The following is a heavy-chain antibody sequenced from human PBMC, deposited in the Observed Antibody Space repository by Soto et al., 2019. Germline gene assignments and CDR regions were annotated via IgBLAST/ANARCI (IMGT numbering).Heavy chain of an antibody. V-gene: IGHV1-69*01. D-gene: IGHD6-6*01. CDR2: IIPIFGTP. CDR1: GGSFSSYA. Sequence: QVQLVPSGAEVKKPGSSVKVSCKASGGSFSSYAISWVRQAPGQGLEWMGGIIPIFGTPSYAQKFQGRVTITADESTSTAYMELSSLRSEDTAVYYCAREYRSSSGRFDNWGQGTLVTVSS. J-gene: IGHJ4*02. CDR3: AREYRSSSGRFDN.